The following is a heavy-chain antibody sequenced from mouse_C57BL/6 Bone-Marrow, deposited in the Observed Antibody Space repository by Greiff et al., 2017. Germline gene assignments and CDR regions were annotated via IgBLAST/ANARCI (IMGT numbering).Heavy chain of an antibody. CDR2: INPSTGGT. CDR3: ARDWYYFDD. CDR1: GYSFTGYY. D-gene: IGHD4-1*01. J-gene: IGHJ2*01. Sequence: EVQLQQSGPELVKPGASVKISCKASGYSFTGYYMNWVTQSPEKSLEWIGEINPSTGGTTYNQKFKAKATLTVDKSSSTAYMQLKSLTSEDSAVYYCARDWYYFDDWGQGTTLTVSS. V-gene: IGHV1-42*01.